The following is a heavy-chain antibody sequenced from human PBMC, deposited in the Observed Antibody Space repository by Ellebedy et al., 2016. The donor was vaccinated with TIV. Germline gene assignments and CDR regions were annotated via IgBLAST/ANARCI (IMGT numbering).Heavy chain of an antibody. CDR3: VRDSENYSFDY. CDR1: GFTFNSYW. Sequence: GESLKISCAASGFTFNSYWMHWVRQAPGKGLVWVSRVSKDGRGTSYADFVKGRFTISRDNANNALYLQMNSLRAEDTAVYYCVRDSENYSFDYWGQGTPVTVSS. J-gene: IGHJ4*02. CDR2: VSKDGRGT. D-gene: IGHD1-26*01. V-gene: IGHV3-74*01.